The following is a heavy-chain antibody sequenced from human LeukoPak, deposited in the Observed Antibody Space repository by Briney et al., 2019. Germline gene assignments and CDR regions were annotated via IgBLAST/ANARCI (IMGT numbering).Heavy chain of an antibody. CDR2: ISGSGGST. J-gene: IGHJ3*02. CDR1: VFTFSDYA. CDR3: AEAFREYGSSSYSSFDI. Sequence: QPGGSLRLSCAASVFTFSDYAMNWVRRAPGKGLEWVSAISGSGGSTYYADSVKGRFTISRDNSKNILYLQMDSLSTEDTAVYYCAEAFREYGSSSYSSFDIWGQGTMVTVSS. V-gene: IGHV3-23*01. D-gene: IGHD6-13*01.